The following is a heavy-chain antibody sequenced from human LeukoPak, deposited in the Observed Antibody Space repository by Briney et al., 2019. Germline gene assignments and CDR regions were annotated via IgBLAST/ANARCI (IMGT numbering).Heavy chain of an antibody. CDR3: ARVRDQLLLFGSFDY. CDR1: GGTFSSYA. CDR2: IIPIFGTA. D-gene: IGHD2-2*01. J-gene: IGHJ4*02. V-gene: IGHV1-69*01. Sequence: SVKVSCKASGGTFSSYAISWVRQARGQGLEWMGGIIPIFGTANYAQKFQGRVTTTADESTSTAYMELSSLRSEDTAVYYCARVRDQLLLFGSFDYWGQGTLVTVSS.